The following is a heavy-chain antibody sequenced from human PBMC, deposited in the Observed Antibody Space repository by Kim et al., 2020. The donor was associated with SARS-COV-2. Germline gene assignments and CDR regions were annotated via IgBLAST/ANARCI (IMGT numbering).Heavy chain of an antibody. J-gene: IGHJ2*01. V-gene: IGHV3-23*02. Sequence: DPVNGRLTISRDNSKTTLYLQMNSLRAEATAVYYCAKSSRRIDPGGYFDLWGRGTLVTVSS. CDR3: AKSSRRIDPGGYFDL. D-gene: IGHD3-10*01.